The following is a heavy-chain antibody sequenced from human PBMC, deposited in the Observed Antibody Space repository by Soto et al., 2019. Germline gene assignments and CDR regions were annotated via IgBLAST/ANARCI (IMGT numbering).Heavy chain of an antibody. D-gene: IGHD6-19*01. CDR2: IGTSSRSTI. V-gene: IGHV3-48*02. Sequence: TVGSLRLSCAASGFTFSRYSMNWVRQAPGKGLEWISYIGTSSRSTIYYADSVEGRFTVSRDNAENSLYLQMNRLRDEDTAVYYCARDQDILEVSGYYFDYWGQGTLVTVSS. J-gene: IGHJ4*02. CDR3: ARDQDILEVSGYYFDY. CDR1: GFTFSRYS.